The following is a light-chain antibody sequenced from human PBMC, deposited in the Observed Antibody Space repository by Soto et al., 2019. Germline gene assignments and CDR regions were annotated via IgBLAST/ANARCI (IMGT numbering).Light chain of an antibody. CDR3: CSLTTSHTYV. J-gene: IGLJ1*01. V-gene: IGLV2-14*01. CDR1: NSDIGAYDY. Sequence: QSALTQPASVSGSPGQSITISCTGSNSDIGAYDYVSWYQQHPGKPPTLLIYEVTYRPSGVSNRYSGSKSGNSASLTISGLQADDEADYYCCSLTTSHTYVFGSGTKVTVL. CDR2: EVT.